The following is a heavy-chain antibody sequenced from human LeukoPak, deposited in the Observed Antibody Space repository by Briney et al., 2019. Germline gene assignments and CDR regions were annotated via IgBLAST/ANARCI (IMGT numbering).Heavy chain of an antibody. CDR1: GGTFSSYA. CDR2: IIPIFGTA. J-gene: IGHJ4*02. V-gene: IGHV1-69*13. CDR3: ARDHSHYYYDSSGYYYPHY. Sequence: SVQVSCKASGGTFSSYAISWVRQAPGQGLEWMGGIIPIFGTANYAQKFQGRVTITADESTSTAYMELSSLRSEDTAVYYCARDHSHYYYDSSGYYYPHYWGQGTLVTVSS. D-gene: IGHD3-22*01.